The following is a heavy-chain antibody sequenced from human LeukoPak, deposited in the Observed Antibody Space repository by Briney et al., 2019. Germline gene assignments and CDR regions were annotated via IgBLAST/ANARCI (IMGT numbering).Heavy chain of an antibody. J-gene: IGHJ4*02. V-gene: IGHV1-69-2*01. D-gene: IGHD2-15*01. Sequence: ASVKISCKVSGYTFTDYYMHWVQQAPGKGREWMGIVDPEDGETIYAEKFQGRVTITADTSTDTAYMELSSLRSEDTAVYYCATGRYCSGGSCYLDYWGQGTLVTVSS. CDR2: VDPEDGET. CDR3: ATGRYCSGGSCYLDY. CDR1: GYTFTDYY.